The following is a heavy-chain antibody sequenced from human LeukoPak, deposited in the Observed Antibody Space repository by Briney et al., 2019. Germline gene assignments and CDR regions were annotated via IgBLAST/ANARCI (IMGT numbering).Heavy chain of an antibody. V-gene: IGHV4-39*07. D-gene: IGHD3-3*01. J-gene: IGHJ4*02. CDR2: IYYSGST. CDR3: ARVLGRFRGHYDFWSGYRDY. Sequence: SETLSLTCTVSGGSISSSSYYWGWIRQPPGKGLEWIGSIYYSGSTYYNPSLKSRVTISVDTSKNQFSLKLSSVTAADTAVYYCARVLGRFRGHYDFWSGYRDYWGQGTLVTVSS. CDR1: GGSISSSSYY.